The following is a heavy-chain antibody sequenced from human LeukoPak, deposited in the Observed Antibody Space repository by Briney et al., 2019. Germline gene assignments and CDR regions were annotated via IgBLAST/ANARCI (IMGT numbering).Heavy chain of an antibody. CDR1: GLTFSGSA. CDR3: ARGGRGGKPNVYYYYMDV. D-gene: IGHD4-23*01. J-gene: IGHJ6*03. V-gene: IGHV3-7*01. Sequence: GGSLRLSCAASGLTFSGSAMSWVRQAPGKGLEWVANIKQDGSEEYYVDSVKGRFTISRDNAKNSLYLQMNSLRAEDTAVYYCARGGRGGKPNVYYYYMDVWGKGTMVTVSS. CDR2: IKQDGSEE.